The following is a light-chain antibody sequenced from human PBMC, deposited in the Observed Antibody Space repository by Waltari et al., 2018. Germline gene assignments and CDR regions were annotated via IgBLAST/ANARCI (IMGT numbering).Light chain of an antibody. CDR2: EVT. Sequence: QSALTQPASVSGSPGQSITISCAGTANDVGNYNLVSWYQQHPGKAPKLIIYEVTKRPSGVSNRFSASRSGIAASLTISGLHAEDEAEYYCFSYAGRFSFVFGTGTQVTV. CDR3: FSYAGRFSFV. J-gene: IGLJ1*01. V-gene: IGLV2-23*02. CDR1: ANDVGNYNL.